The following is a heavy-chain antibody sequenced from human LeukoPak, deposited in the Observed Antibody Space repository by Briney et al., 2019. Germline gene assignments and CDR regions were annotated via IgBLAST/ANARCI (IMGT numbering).Heavy chain of an antibody. CDR1: GGSISSYY. D-gene: IGHD6-19*01. CDR3: ARGGQQWLVRGYYFDY. Sequence: PSGTLSLTCTVSGGSISSYYWSWIRQPPGKGLEWIGYIYYSGSTNYNPSLKSRVTISIDTSKNQFSLKLSSVTAADTAVYYCARGGQQWLVRGYYFDYWGQGTLVTVSS. CDR2: IYYSGST. J-gene: IGHJ4*02. V-gene: IGHV4-59*01.